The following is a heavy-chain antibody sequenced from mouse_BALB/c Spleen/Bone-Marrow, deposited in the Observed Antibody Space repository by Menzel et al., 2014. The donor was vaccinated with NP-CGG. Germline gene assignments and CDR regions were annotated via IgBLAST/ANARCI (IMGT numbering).Heavy chain of an antibody. Sequence: VKLVESGAELAKPGASVKMSCKASGYTFTSYWMHWVKQRPGQGLEWIGYINPSTGYTDYNQKFNDKATLTADKSSSTAYMQLSSLTSKDSAVYYCARGNPLYAMDYWGQGTSVTVSS. D-gene: IGHD2-1*01. CDR3: ARGNPLYAMDY. CDR2: INPSTGYT. V-gene: IGHV1-7*01. J-gene: IGHJ4*01. CDR1: GYTFTSYW.